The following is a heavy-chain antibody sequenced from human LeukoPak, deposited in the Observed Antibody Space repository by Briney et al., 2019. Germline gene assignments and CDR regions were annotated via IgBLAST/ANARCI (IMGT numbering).Heavy chain of an antibody. D-gene: IGHD3-22*01. Sequence: ASVKVSCKASGYTFTSCYIHWVRQAPGQGLEWMGWINPNSGDTKYSQEFQGRVTMTRDTSISTTYMELSGLTSDDTAVYYCARGYYDSGGPRLDSWGQGTLLTVSS. CDR2: INPNSGDT. J-gene: IGHJ4*02. CDR1: GYTFTSCY. V-gene: IGHV1-2*02. CDR3: ARGYYDSGGPRLDS.